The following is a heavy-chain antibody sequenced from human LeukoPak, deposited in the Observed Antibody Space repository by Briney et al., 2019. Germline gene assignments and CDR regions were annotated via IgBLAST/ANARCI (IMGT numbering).Heavy chain of an antibody. D-gene: IGHD1-26*01. CDR3: ARDPYSGSYGNYYYYFMDV. V-gene: IGHV3-21*01. CDR2: ITSGSSYI. CDR1: GFTFSSYN. J-gene: IGHJ6*03. Sequence: PGGSLRLSCAASGFTFSSYNMNWVRQAPGKGLEWVSSITSGSSYIYYADSVKGRFTISRANAKNSLYLQMNSLRAEDTAVYYCARDPYSGSYGNYYYYFMDVWGKGTTVTISS.